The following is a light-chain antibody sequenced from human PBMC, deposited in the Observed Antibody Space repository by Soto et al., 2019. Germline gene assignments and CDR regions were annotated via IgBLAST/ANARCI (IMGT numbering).Light chain of an antibody. J-gene: IGKJ2*01. CDR2: AAS. V-gene: IGKV1-27*01. CDR3: QKYNSALGYT. Sequence: DIPMTQSPSSLSASVGDRVTITCRASQGISNYLAWYQQKPGKVPKLLIYAASTLQSGVPSRFSGSGSGTDFTLTISSLQPEDVATYYCQKYNSALGYTFGQGTKLEIK. CDR1: QGISNY.